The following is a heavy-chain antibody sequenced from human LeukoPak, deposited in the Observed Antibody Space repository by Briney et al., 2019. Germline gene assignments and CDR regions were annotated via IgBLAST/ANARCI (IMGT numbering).Heavy chain of an antibody. CDR2: IYHSGTT. D-gene: IGHD6-19*01. CDR1: NGSISTYY. J-gene: IGHJ2*01. V-gene: IGHV4-59*01. CDR3: ARDSFSSGWYAL. Sequence: SETLSLTCTVSNGSISTYYWSWIRQPLGKGLEWIGHIYHSGTTIYNPTLKSRVTMSVDTSRNQFSLHLTSVTAADTAVYFCARDSFSSGWYALWGRGTLVTVSS.